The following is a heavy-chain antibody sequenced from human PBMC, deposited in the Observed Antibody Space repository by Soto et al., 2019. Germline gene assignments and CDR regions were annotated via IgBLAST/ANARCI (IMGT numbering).Heavy chain of an antibody. V-gene: IGHV3-23*01. Sequence: GGSLRLSCAASGFTFSSYAMSWVRQAPGKGLEWVSAISGSGGSTYYADSVKGRFTISRDNSKNTLYLQMNSLRAEDTAVYYCAKDGVEVLLWFGELLPYFDYWGKGTLVTVSS. CDR3: AKDGVEVLLWFGELLPYFDY. J-gene: IGHJ4*02. CDR1: GFTFSSYA. D-gene: IGHD3-10*01. CDR2: ISGSGGST.